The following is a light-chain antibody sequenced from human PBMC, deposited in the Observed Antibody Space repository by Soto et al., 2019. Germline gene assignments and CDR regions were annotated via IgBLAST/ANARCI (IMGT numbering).Light chain of an antibody. CDR2: DAS. CDR3: QQRSNWPLN. CDR1: QNVGNF. V-gene: IGKV3-11*01. J-gene: IGKJ4*01. Sequence: EIVLTQSPATLSLSPGERATLSCRASQNVGNFLAWYQQKPGQSPRLLIYDASNRVSDIPARFSGSGSGTDFTITISSLEPEDFAMYYCQQRSNWPLNFGGGTKVEIK.